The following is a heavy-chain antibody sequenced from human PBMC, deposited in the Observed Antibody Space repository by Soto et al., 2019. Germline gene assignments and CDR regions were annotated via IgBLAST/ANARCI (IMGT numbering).Heavy chain of an antibody. CDR2: IIPIFGTA. V-gene: IGHV1-69*13. J-gene: IGHJ6*02. CDR1: GGTFSSYA. CDR3: ARVIFPSSSNYYGMDV. Sequence: SVKVSCKASGGTFSSYAISWVRQAPGQGLEWMGGIIPIFGTANYAQKFQGRVTITADESTSTAYMELSSLRSEDTAVYYCARVIFPSSSNYYGMDVWGQGTTVTVSS. D-gene: IGHD6-6*01.